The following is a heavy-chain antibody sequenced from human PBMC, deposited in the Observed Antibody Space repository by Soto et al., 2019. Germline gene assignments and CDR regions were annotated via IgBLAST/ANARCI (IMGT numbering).Heavy chain of an antibody. CDR1: GFTFREAW. V-gene: IGHV3-15*07. CDR2: IKSRTDGGTI. J-gene: IGHJ4*02. D-gene: IGHD3-16*01. CDR3: WGSAY. Sequence: EVQLVESGGGLVKPGGSLRVSCAASGFTFREAWMNWVRQAPGKGREWVGRIKSRTDGGTIEYATPVKGRFIISRDDSKNTLYLQMDSLKTEDTAVYYCWGSAYWGQGTLVTVSS.